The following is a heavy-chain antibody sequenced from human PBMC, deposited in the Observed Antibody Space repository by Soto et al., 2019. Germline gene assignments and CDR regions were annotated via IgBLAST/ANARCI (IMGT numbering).Heavy chain of an antibody. J-gene: IGHJ3*02. CDR1: GSTFSSYA. CDR2: ISSISSTI. D-gene: IGHD3-10*01. Sequence: GGSLRLSCAASGSTFSSYAMNWVRQAPGKGLERVSYISSISSTIYYADSVKGRFTISRDNAKNSLYLQMNSLRDEDTAVYYCARDFGFHDAFDIWGQGTMVTVSS. V-gene: IGHV3-48*02. CDR3: ARDFGFHDAFDI.